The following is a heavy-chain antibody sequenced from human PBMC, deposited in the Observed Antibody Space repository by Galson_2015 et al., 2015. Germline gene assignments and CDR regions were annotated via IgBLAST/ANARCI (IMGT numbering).Heavy chain of an antibody. D-gene: IGHD6-13*01. CDR1: GFTFSSYA. CDR2: ISYDGSNK. Sequence: LRLSCAASGFTFSSYAMHWVRQAPGKGLEWVAVISYDGSNKYYADSVKGRFTISRDNSKNTLYLQMNSLRAEDTAVYYCARDQSQQQGTVGYYYYGMDVWGQGTTVTVSS. V-gene: IGHV3-30-3*01. J-gene: IGHJ6*02. CDR3: ARDQSQQQGTVGYYYYGMDV.